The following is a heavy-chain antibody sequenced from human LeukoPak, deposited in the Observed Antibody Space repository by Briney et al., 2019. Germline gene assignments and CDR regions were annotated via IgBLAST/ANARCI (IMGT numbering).Heavy chain of an antibody. Sequence: GASVKVSCKASGYTLTGYYIHWLRQAPGQGLEWMGWISPSSGGTNFAQKFQGRVTMTRDSSINTAYMELSRLGSDDTAVYYCARGDSSGWYGFGRTGGWFDPWGQGTLVTVSS. CDR1: GYTLTGYY. CDR3: ARGDSSGWYGFGRTGGWFDP. CDR2: ISPSSGGT. D-gene: IGHD6-19*01. V-gene: IGHV1-2*02. J-gene: IGHJ5*02.